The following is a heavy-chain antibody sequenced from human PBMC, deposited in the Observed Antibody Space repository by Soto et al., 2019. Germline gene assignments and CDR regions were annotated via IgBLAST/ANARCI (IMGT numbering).Heavy chain of an antibody. Sequence: GGSLRLSCTASGFTFGDYAMSWVRQAPGKGPEWVSVISSSGATIYYADSVKGRFTISRDNSKNTLYLQMNSLRAEDTAVYYCAKRPGYTNSWYYFDSWGQGTLVTVSS. CDR1: GFTFGDYA. V-gene: IGHV3-23*01. CDR2: ISSSGATI. D-gene: IGHD6-13*01. CDR3: AKRPGYTNSWYYFDS. J-gene: IGHJ4*02.